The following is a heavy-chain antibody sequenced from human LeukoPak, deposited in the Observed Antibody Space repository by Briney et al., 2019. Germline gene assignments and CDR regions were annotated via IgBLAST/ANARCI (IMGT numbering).Heavy chain of an antibody. Sequence: SETLSLTCTVSGDSTSSSTYYWGWIRQPPGKGLEWIGSIYYSGSTYYNPSLKSRVTISVDTSKNLSSLKLSSVTAADTAVYYCARHRRDGLSYWGQGTLVTVSS. CDR2: IYYSGST. CDR1: GDSTSSSTYY. V-gene: IGHV4-39*01. D-gene: IGHD5-24*01. CDR3: ARHRRDGLSY. J-gene: IGHJ4*02.